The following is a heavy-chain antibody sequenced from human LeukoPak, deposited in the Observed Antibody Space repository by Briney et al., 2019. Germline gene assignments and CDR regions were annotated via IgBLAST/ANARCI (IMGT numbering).Heavy chain of an antibody. CDR1: GASISTYY. Sequence: SETLSLTCTVSGASISTYYWSWIRQPPGKGLEWIGYLYYSGSTTYSPSLKSRVTMSVDTSKSQFSLKLNSVTAADTAIYYCARVRGTFETDWGQGTLSPSPQ. CDR2: LYYSGST. V-gene: IGHV4-59*01. D-gene: IGHD2/OR15-2a*01. CDR3: ARVRGTFETD. J-gene: IGHJ1*01.